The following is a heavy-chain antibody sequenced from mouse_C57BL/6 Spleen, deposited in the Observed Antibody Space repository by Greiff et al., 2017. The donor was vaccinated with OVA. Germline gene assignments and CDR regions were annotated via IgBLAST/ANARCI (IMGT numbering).Heavy chain of an antibody. CDR2: ISGGGGNT. D-gene: IGHD1-1*02. Sequence: EVKLMESGGGLVKPGGSLKLSCAASGFTFSSYTMSWVRQTPEKRLEWVATISGGGGNTYYPDSVKGRFTISRDNAKNTLYLQMSSLRSEDTALYYCARQGGYWYFDVWGTGTTVTVSS. CDR1: GFTFSSYT. V-gene: IGHV5-9*01. J-gene: IGHJ1*03. CDR3: ARQGGYWYFDV.